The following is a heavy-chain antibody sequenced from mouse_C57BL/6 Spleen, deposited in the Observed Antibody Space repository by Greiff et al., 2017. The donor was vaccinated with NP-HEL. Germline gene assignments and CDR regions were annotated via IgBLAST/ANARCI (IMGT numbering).Heavy chain of an antibody. V-gene: IGHV5-4*01. D-gene: IGHD1-1*01. Sequence: EVNLVESGGGLVKPGGSLKLSCAASGFTFSSYAMSWVRQTPEQRLEWVASISDGGSYTYYPDNVKGRFTISRDNAKNNLYLQMSHLKSEDTAMYDCARDHYGSSGYFDYWGQGTTLTVSS. CDR2: ISDGGSYT. CDR3: ARDHYGSSGYFDY. J-gene: IGHJ2*01. CDR1: GFTFSSYA.